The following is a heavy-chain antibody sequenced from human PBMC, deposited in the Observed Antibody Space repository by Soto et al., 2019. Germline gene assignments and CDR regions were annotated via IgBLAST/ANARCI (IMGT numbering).Heavy chain of an antibody. CDR3: ARGDGGVVPAAPFDP. J-gene: IGHJ5*02. D-gene: IGHD2-2*01. CDR2: IKQDGSEK. Sequence: GGSLRLSCAASGFTFSSYWMSWVRQAPGKGLEWVANIKQDGSEKYYVDSVKGRFTISRDNAKDSLYLQMNSLRAEDTAVYYCARGDGGVVPAAPFDPWGQGTLVTVSS. V-gene: IGHV3-7*01. CDR1: GFTFSSYW.